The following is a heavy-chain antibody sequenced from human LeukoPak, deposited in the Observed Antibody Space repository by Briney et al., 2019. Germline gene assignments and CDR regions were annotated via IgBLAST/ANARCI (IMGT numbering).Heavy chain of an antibody. V-gene: IGHV4-59*01. Sequence: SETLSLTCTVSGGSISSYYWSWIRQPPGKGLEWIGYVYYSGSTKYNPSLKSRVTISVDTSKNQFSLNLSSVTAAGTAVYYCARDYSGWYYFDYWGQGTQVTVSS. J-gene: IGHJ4*02. CDR3: ARDYSGWYYFDY. CDR2: VYYSGST. D-gene: IGHD6-19*01. CDR1: GGSISSYY.